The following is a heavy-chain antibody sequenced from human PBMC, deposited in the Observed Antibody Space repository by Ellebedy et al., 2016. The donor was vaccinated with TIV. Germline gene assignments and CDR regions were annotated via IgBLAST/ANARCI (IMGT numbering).Heavy chain of an antibody. CDR2: ISVYNGNR. D-gene: IGHD5-12*01. CDR3: ARDRGSGYDWVY. CDR1: GYSFNSYG. Sequence: ASVKVSXKASGYSFNSYGINWVRQAPGQGLEWMGWISVYNGNRNYAQKLQGRVTMTTDTSTSTAYMELRSLRSDDTAVYYCARDRGSGYDWVYWGQGTLVTVSS. J-gene: IGHJ4*02. V-gene: IGHV1-18*01.